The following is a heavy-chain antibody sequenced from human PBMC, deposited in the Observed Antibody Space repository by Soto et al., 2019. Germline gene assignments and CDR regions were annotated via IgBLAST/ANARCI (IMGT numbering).Heavy chain of an antibody. CDR3: ARDLHSATMNRRVPLAYHSFVP. D-gene: IGHD3-10*01. V-gene: IGHV4-4*07. J-gene: IGHJ5*02. Sequence: SETLSLTCTVSGGSISDNFWTWIRQPAGKGLEWIGRIHGSGSTSYNPSLKTRLTMSVDTSNNQISLSLRSVTAADTAVDYCARDLHSATMNRRVPLAYHSFVPWGHGTLDTVSS. CDR2: IHGSGST. CDR1: GGSISDNF.